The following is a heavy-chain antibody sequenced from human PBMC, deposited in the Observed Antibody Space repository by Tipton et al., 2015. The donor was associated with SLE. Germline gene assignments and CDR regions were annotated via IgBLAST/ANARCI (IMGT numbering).Heavy chain of an antibody. CDR2: IYYSGST. Sequence: TLSLTCTVSGGSISSHYWSWIRQPPGKGLEWIGYIYYSGSTNYNPSLKSRVTISVDTSKNQFSLKLSSVTAADTAVYSGAIAMGIGFDIWGQGTMATVS. V-gene: IGHV4-59*08. CDR1: GGSISSHY. D-gene: IGHD7-27*01. CDR3: AIAMGIGFDI. J-gene: IGHJ3*02.